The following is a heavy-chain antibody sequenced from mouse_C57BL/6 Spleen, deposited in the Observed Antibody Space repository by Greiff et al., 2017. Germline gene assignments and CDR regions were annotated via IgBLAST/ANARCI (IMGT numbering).Heavy chain of an antibody. J-gene: IGHJ4*01. CDR1: GYTFTSYW. CDR3: ARAGAVMDY. Sequence: QVQLKQPGAELVMPGASVKLSCKASGYTFTSYWMHWVKQRPGQGLEWIGEIDPSDSYTNYNQKFKGKSTLTVDKSSSTAYMQLSSLTSEDSAVYYWARAGAVMDYWGQGTSVTVSS. CDR2: IDPSDSYT. V-gene: IGHV1-69*01.